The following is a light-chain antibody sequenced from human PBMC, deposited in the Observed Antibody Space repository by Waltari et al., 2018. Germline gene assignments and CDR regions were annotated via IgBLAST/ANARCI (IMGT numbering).Light chain of an antibody. Sequence: IVLTQSPGTLSLSPGDRASLSCKASQSLGKNYLAWYQHKPGQAPRLLIHGASSRAAGSPDSCSGSGSVTDVTLTISRLEPEDYAVYYCQQYASSVLYTFGQGTKLEIK. CDR3: QQYASSVLYT. V-gene: IGKV3-20*01. CDR1: QSLGKNY. CDR2: GAS. J-gene: IGKJ2*01.